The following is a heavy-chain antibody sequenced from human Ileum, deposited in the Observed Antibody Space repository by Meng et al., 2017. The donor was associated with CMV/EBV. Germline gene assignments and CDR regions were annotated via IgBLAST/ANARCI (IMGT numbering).Heavy chain of an antibody. CDR3: ARGVIVLGYFDY. Sequence: QVLLQESGPGLVKPSETLSLTCSVSGSSIEYYYWSWIRQSPGQGLAYIGYNYYGGSTRYNPSLKSRVTISVDASKSQFSLKLSSVTAADTAVYYCARGVIVLGYFDYWGQGRLVTVSS. CDR2: NYYGGST. D-gene: IGHD2-8*02. V-gene: IGHV4-59*01. CDR1: GSSIEYYY. J-gene: IGHJ4*02.